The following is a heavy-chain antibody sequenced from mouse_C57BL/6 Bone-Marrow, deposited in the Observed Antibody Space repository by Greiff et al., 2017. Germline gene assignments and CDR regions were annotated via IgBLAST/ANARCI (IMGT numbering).Heavy chain of an antibody. Sequence: VKLQESGAELVRPGASVTLSCKASGYTFTDYEMHWVKQTPVHGLEWIGAIDPETGGTAYNQKFKGKAILTADKSSSTAYMELRSLTSEDSAVYYCTRPGDYWGQGTTLTVSS. CDR1: GYTFTDYE. CDR2: IDPETGGT. J-gene: IGHJ2*01. CDR3: TRPGDY. V-gene: IGHV1-15*01.